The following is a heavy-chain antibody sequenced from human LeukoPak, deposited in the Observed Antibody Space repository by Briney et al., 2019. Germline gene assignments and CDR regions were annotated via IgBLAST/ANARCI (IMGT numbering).Heavy chain of an antibody. D-gene: IGHD3-22*01. CDR3: ARLKGYYDSSGSLFDY. V-gene: IGHV5-51*01. CDR2: IYPGDSDT. J-gene: IGHJ4*02. Sequence: GESLKISCKGSGYIFTSYWIGWVRQMPGKGLEWMGIIYPGDSDTRYSPSFQGQVTIPADKSISTAYLQWSSLKASDTAMYYCARLKGYYDSSGSLFDYWGQGTLVTVSS. CDR1: GYIFTSYW.